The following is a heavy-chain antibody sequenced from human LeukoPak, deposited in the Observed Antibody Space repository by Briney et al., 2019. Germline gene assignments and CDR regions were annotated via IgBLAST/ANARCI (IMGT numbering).Heavy chain of an antibody. CDR1: GGSFSGYY. CDR2: INHIGST. V-gene: IGHV4-34*01. J-gene: IGHJ4*02. Sequence: SETLSLTCAVYGGSFSGYYWSWIRQPPGKGLEWIGEINHIGSTNYNPSLKSRVTISVDTSKNQFSLKLSSVTAADTAVYYCARQGYGDYGYFDYWGQGTLVTVSS. D-gene: IGHD4-17*01. CDR3: ARQGYGDYGYFDY.